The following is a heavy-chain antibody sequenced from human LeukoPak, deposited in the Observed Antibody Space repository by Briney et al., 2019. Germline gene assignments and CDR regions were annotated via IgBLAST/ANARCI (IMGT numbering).Heavy chain of an antibody. CDR3: AREPHSSGWFGDAFDI. V-gene: IGHV1-69*13. D-gene: IGHD6-19*01. Sequence: GASVKVSCKASGGTFSGYAISWVLQAPGQGLEWMGGIIPIFGTANYAQKFQGRVTITADESTSTAYMELSSLRSEDTAVYYCAREPHSSGWFGDAFDIWDQGTMVTVSS. CDR1: GGTFSGYA. CDR2: IIPIFGTA. J-gene: IGHJ3*02.